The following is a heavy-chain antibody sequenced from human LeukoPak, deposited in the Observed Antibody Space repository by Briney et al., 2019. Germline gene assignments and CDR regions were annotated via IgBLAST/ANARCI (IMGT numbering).Heavy chain of an antibody. CDR2: IYYSGST. CDR1: GGSISNYH. CDR3: ARVVPAAITTPYYYYMDV. Sequence: KPSETLSLTCTVSGGSISNYHWSWIRQPPGKGLEWIGYIYYSGSTNYNPSLKSRVTISLDTSKNQVSLRLSSVTAADTAVYYCARVVPAAITTPYYYYMDVWGKGTTVTVSS. J-gene: IGHJ6*03. V-gene: IGHV4-59*01. D-gene: IGHD2-2*02.